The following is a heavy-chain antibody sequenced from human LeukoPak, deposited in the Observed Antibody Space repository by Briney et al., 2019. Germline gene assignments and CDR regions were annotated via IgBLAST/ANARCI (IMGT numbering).Heavy chain of an antibody. CDR2: IIPIFGTA. D-gene: IGHD2-21*02. CDR1: GGTFSSYA. V-gene: IGHV1-69*15. J-gene: IGHJ4*02. Sequence: ASVKVSCKASGGTFSSYAISWVRQAPGQGLEWMGRIIPIFGTANYAQKFQGRVTITADESTSTAYMELSSLRSEDTAVYYCARSPLAYCGGDCYPYYFDYWGQGTLVTVSS. CDR3: ARSPLAYCGGDCYPYYFDY.